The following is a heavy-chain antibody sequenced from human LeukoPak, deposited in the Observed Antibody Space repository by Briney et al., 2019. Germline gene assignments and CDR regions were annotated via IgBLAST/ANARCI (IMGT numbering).Heavy chain of an antibody. CDR3: ARSYLPTYYDFWSGYYLTFDY. CDR2: IYHSGST. D-gene: IGHD3-3*01. V-gene: IGHV4-38-2*01. Sequence: PSDTLSLTCALSGYSISRGYYWGWIRKPPGKGLGWIGSIYHSGSTYYNPSLKSRVTISVDTPKNQFSLNLSSVTAAATASLYCARSYLPTYYDFWSGYYLTFDYWGQGTLVTVSS. CDR1: GYSISRGYY. J-gene: IGHJ4*02.